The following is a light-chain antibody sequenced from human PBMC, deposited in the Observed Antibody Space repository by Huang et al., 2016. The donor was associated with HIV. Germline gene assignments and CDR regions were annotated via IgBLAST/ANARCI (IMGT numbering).Light chain of an antibody. J-gene: IGKJ2*01. Sequence: DIQMTQSPSTLSASVGDRVTITCRASQHINTWLAWYQQKPVKAPDLHIYRASSLQFGVPSRFTGSGSGTEFTHTSTSLQPDDLGTYYGQQYNTYLYTFGQGTILEI. CDR3: QQYNTYLYT. V-gene: IGKV1-5*03. CDR1: QHINTW. CDR2: RAS.